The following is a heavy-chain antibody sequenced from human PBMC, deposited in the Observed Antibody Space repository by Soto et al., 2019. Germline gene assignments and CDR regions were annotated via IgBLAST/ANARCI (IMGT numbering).Heavy chain of an antibody. CDR3: ARAEELDHFDY. J-gene: IGHJ4*02. CDR1: GVSISIYY. D-gene: IGHD1-26*01. Sequence: ETRSITGRVPGVSISIYYWSWIRQPPGKGLEWIGYIYYSGSTNYNPSLKSRVTISVDTSKNQFSLKLSSVTAADTAVYYCARAEELDHFDYWGQGTLVTVYS. CDR2: IYYSGST. V-gene: IGHV4-59*01.